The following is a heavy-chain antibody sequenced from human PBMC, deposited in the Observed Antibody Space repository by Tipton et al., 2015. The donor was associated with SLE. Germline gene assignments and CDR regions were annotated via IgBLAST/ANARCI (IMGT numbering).Heavy chain of an antibody. CDR3: ASGQGSIAARIYMDV. Sequence: TLSLTCAVYGGSFSGYYWSWIRQPPGKGLEWIGEINHSGSTNYKPSLKSRVTISVDTSKNQFSLKLSSVTAADTAVYYCASGQGSIAARIYMDVWGRVTTVTVSS. CDR1: GGSFSGYY. D-gene: IGHD6-6*01. J-gene: IGHJ6*03. CDR2: INHSGST. V-gene: IGHV4-34*01.